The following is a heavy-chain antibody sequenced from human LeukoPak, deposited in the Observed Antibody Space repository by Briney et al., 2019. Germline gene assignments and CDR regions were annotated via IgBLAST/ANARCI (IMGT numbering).Heavy chain of an antibody. Sequence: SETLSLTCTVSGGSMSRYYWSWIRQPPGEALEWLGYIYYSGSTNYNPSLKSRVTISVDPFKNQFSLKLSSVTAADTAVYYCARDSTMVRGVIGYFDCWGQGTLVTVSS. V-gene: IGHV4-59*01. CDR1: GGSMSRYY. J-gene: IGHJ4*02. CDR3: ARDSTMVRGVIGYFDC. D-gene: IGHD3-10*01. CDR2: IYYSGST.